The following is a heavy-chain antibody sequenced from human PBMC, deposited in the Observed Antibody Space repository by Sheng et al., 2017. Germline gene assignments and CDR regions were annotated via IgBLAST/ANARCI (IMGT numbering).Heavy chain of an antibody. J-gene: IGHJ4*02. V-gene: IGHV3-53*01. CDR3: AKVGRSGDLEC. Sequence: EVQLVESGGGLIQDGGSLRLSCVASGFTVSSSYLSWVRQAPGKGLEWVSVIYSGVSTSYADSVKGRFTISRDNSKNTLYLQMNSLRAEDTAVYYCAKVGRSGDLECWGQGTLVTVSS. CDR1: GFTVSSSY. D-gene: IGHD3-10*01. CDR2: IYSGVST.